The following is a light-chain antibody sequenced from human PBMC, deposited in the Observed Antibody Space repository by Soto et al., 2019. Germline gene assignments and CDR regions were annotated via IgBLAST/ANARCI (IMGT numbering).Light chain of an antibody. J-gene: IGKJ4*01. CDR2: DAS. CDR1: QSVSSY. Sequence: EIVLTQSPATLSLSPGERATLSCRASQSVSSYLAWYQQKPGQAPRLLIYDASNRATGIPARFSGSGSGTDFTLTISSLKSVRFAIYNCPQLSNRPPVTFGGGTKVEIK. CDR3: PQLSNRPPVT. V-gene: IGKV3-11*01.